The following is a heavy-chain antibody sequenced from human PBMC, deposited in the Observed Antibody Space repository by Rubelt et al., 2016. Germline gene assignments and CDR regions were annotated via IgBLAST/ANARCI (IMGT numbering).Heavy chain of an antibody. V-gene: IGHV4-34*01. CDR2: INHSGST. CDR3: ARSTWMGSYYYMDV. CDR1: GGSFSDYY. D-gene: IGHD1-1*01. J-gene: IGHJ6*03. Sequence: QVQLQQWGAGLLKPSETLSLTCAVYGGSFSDYYWSWIRLPPGKGLEWIGEINHSGSTNYNPSLKSRVTIPVDTSKDQFSLGLSSVTAADTAVYYCARSTWMGSYYYMDVWGLGTTVTVSS.